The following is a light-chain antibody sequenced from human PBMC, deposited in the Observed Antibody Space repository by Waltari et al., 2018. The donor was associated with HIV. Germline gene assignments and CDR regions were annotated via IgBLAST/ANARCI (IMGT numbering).Light chain of an antibody. J-gene: IGLJ2*01. CDR3: ATWDDSLSGVV. CDR1: SSHIGTYY. CDR2: RNT. V-gene: IGLV1-47*01. Sequence: QSVLPQPPSASATPGPRVTISCSGRSSHIGTYYVYWYKQLPRATPKVPIFRNTRRPSGVPDRFSGSKSGTSASLAISGLRSEDEADYYCATWDDSLSGVVFGGGTKLTVL.